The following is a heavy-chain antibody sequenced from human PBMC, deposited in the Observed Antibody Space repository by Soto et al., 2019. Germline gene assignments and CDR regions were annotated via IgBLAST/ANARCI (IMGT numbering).Heavy chain of an antibody. CDR2: INHSGST. Sequence: PSETLSLTCAVYGGSFSVYYWTWIRQPPGTGLEWIGEINHSGSTNYNTSLKSRVTISVDTSKNQFSLKLSSVTAADTAVYYCAVYGGNSGVRFDPWGQGTLVTVSS. D-gene: IGHD4-17*01. V-gene: IGHV4-34*01. CDR1: GGSFSVYY. J-gene: IGHJ5*02. CDR3: AVYGGNSGVRFDP.